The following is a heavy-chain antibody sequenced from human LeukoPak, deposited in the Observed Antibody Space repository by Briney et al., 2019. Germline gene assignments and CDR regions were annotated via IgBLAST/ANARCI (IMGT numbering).Heavy chain of an antibody. J-gene: IGHJ4*02. CDR1: GFNFSIYW. CDR2: IKQDGSEK. Sequence: GGSLRLSCAVSGFNFSIYWMSWVRQAPGKGLEWVANIKQDGSEKYYVDSVKGRFTISRDNAKNSLYLQMNSLRAEDTAVYHCARGGGGSDYWGQGTLVTVSS. CDR3: ARGGGGSDY. V-gene: IGHV3-7*03.